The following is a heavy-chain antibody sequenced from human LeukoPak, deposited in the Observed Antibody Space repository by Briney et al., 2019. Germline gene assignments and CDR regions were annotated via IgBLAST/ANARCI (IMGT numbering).Heavy chain of an antibody. CDR2: ISSSGRSI. V-gene: IGHV3-21*05. CDR3: GREIPSGSYAPDY. CDR1: GFTFSSYS. Sequence: GGSLRLSCAASGFTFSSYSMNWVRQAPGKGLEWVSYISSSGRSILYADSVKGRFTVSRDNAKNSLYLQMNNLRAEDTAVYYSGREIPSGSYAPDYWGQGILVIVSS. J-gene: IGHJ4*02. D-gene: IGHD1-26*01.